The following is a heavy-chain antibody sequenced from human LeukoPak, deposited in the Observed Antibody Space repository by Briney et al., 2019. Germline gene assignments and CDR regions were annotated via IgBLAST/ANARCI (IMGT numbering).Heavy chain of an antibody. D-gene: IGHD4-17*01. J-gene: IGHJ4*02. CDR1: GFTFDDYA. CDR2: ISSSSSYI. Sequence: PGGSLRLSCAASGFTFDDYAMHWVRQAPGKGLEWVSSISSSSSYIYYADSVKGRFTISRDNAKNSLYLQMNSLRAEDTAVYYCARDSRLGEMFIDYWGQGTLVTVSS. V-gene: IGHV3-21*01. CDR3: ARDSRLGEMFIDY.